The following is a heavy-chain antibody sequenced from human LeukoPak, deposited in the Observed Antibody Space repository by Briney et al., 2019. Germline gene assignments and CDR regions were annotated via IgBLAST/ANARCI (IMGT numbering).Heavy chain of an antibody. D-gene: IGHD4-23*01. CDR1: GFNFDDYA. CDR2: ISWNSGSI. Sequence: GGSLRLSCAASGFNFDDYAMHWVRQAPGKGLEWVSGISWNSGSIGYADSVKGRFTISRDNAKNSLHLQMNSLRAEDTALYYCAKAVGGWPNKGFDYWGQGTLVTVSS. CDR3: AKAVGGWPNKGFDY. J-gene: IGHJ4*02. V-gene: IGHV3-9*01.